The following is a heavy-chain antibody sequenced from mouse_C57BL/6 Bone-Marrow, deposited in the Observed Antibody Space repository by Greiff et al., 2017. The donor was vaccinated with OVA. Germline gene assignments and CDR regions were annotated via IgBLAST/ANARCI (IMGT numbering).Heavy chain of an antibody. D-gene: IGHD2-3*01. J-gene: IGHJ3*01. V-gene: IGHV5-2*01. CDR1: EYEFPSPD. CDR3: ARHGDGYYVAWFAY. Sequence: EVNVVESGGGLVQPGESLKLSCESNEYEFPSPDMSWVRKTPEKRLELVAAINSDGGSTYYPDTMERRFIISRDNTKKTLYLQMSSLRSEDTALYYCARHGDGYYVAWFAYWGQGTLVTVSA. CDR2: INSDGGST.